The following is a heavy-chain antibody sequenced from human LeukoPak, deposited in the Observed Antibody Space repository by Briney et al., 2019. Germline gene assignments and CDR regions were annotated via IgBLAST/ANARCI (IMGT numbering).Heavy chain of an antibody. CDR3: AKGQNYYDGSGYYSTDY. CDR1: GFTFSSFG. D-gene: IGHD3-22*01. Sequence: GGSLRLSCAASGFTFSSFGMHSVRQAPGKGLEWVAVISSDGVNKYSADSVKGRFTISRDNSKNTLYLQMSSVRAADTAVYYCAKGQNYYDGSGYYSTDYWGQGTPVTVSS. V-gene: IGHV3-30*18. CDR2: ISSDGVNK. J-gene: IGHJ4*02.